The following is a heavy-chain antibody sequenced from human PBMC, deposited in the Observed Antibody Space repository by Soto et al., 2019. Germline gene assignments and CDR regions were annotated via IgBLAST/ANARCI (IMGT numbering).Heavy chain of an antibody. Sequence: QVQLVQSGAAVKKPGASVQVSCKASGYDFSSYGISWVRQAPGQGLEWMGWISASNGNRDYAQQFQGRVTMTSDTSRTTAYMELRSLRSDDTAVYYCVRDPQRNDYWGQGTLVNVSS. CDR3: VRDPQRNDY. J-gene: IGHJ4*02. CDR2: ISASNGNR. CDR1: GYDFSSYG. D-gene: IGHD2-2*01. V-gene: IGHV1-18*04.